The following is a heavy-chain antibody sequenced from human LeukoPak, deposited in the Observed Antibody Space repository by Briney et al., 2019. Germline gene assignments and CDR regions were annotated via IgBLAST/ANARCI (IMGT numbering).Heavy chain of an antibody. Sequence: SETLSLTCTVSGGSISSSNYYWGWIRQPPGKGLEWIGTIYYSGTSYYNPSLQSRVSISVDTSRNQLSLRLSSVTAADTAVYFCARLVIITTRYYYHMDVWGKGTTVTVSS. J-gene: IGHJ6*03. V-gene: IGHV4-39*07. D-gene: IGHD3-22*01. CDR1: GGSISSSNYY. CDR3: ARLVIITTRYYYHMDV. CDR2: IYYSGTS.